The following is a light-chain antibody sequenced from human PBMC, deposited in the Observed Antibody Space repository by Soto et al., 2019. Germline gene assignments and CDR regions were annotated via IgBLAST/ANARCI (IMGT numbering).Light chain of an antibody. J-gene: IGKJ5*01. CDR1: QSISSY. V-gene: IGKV1-39*01. Sequence: DIQMTQSPSSLSASVGDRVTITCRASQSISSYLNWYQQKPGKAPKLLIYAASSLQSGVPSRFSGSGSGTDFTLTISSLQPEDFATYYWLQSYSTSITFGQGTRLEIK. CDR2: AAS. CDR3: LQSYSTSIT.